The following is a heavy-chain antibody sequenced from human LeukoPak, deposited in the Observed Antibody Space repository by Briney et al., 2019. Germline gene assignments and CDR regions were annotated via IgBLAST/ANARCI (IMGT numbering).Heavy chain of an antibody. V-gene: IGHV1-69*06. CDR3: ARDLSGDVLTAPFGY. D-gene: IGHD1-1*01. CDR2: IIPIFGTA. J-gene: IGHJ4*02. CDR1: GGTFSSYA. Sequence: SVKVSCKASGGTFSSYAISWVRQAPGQGLEWMGGIIPIFGTANYAQKFQGRVTITADKSTSTAYMELSSLRSEDTAVYYCARDLSGDVLTAPFGYWGQGTLVTVSS.